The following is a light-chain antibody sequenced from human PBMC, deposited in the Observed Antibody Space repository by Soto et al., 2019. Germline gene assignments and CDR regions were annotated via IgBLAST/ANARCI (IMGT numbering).Light chain of an antibody. V-gene: IGKV3-20*01. CDR1: PSVSGSN. Sequence: EIVLTQSPGTLSLSPWESATLSCRASPSVSGSNLAWYQQKPGQAPRPVIYGASSRATGIPDRFSGSGSGTDFTLTISRLEPEDFAVYYCQQYGSSPLTFGGGTKVDNK. CDR2: GAS. J-gene: IGKJ4*01. CDR3: QQYGSSPLT.